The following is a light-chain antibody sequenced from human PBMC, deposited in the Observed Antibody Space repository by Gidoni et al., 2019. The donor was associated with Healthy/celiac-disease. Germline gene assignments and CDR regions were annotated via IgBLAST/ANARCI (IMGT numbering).Light chain of an antibody. CDR2: AAS. CDR1: QGISSY. CDR3: QQYYSYPSVT. Sequence: AIRMTQSPSSLSASTGDRVTITCRASQGISSYLAWYQQKPGKAPKLLIYAASTLQSGVPSRFSGSGSGTDFTLIISCLQSEDFATYYCQQYYSYPSVTFGPGTKVDIK. V-gene: IGKV1-8*01. J-gene: IGKJ3*01.